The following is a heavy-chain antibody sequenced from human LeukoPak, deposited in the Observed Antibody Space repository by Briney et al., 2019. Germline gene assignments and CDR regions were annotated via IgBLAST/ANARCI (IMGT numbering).Heavy chain of an antibody. V-gene: IGHV3-66*04. Sequence: PGGSLRLSCAASGFTVSSNYMSWVRQAPGKGLEWVSVIYSGGSTYYADSVKGRFTISRDNSKNTLYLQMNSLRAEDTAVYYCAGPMRSYYYYYMDVWGKGTTVTISS. CDR2: IYSGGST. CDR3: AGPMRSYYYYYMDV. CDR1: GFTVSSNY. J-gene: IGHJ6*03. D-gene: IGHD2-2*01.